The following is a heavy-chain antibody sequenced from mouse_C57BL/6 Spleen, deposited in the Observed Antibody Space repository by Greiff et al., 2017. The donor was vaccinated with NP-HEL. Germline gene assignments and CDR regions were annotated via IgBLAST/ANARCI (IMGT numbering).Heavy chain of an antibody. CDR1: GYTFTDYY. CDR2: IYPGSGNT. V-gene: IGHV1-76*01. Sequence: QVHVKQSGAELVRPGASVKLSCKASGYTFTDYYINWVKQRPGQGLEWIARIYPGSGNTYYNEKFKGKATLTAEKSSSTAYMQLSSLTSEDSAVYFCARGTVVARSYYFDYWGQGTTLTVPS. CDR3: ARGTVVARSYYFDY. J-gene: IGHJ2*01. D-gene: IGHD1-1*01.